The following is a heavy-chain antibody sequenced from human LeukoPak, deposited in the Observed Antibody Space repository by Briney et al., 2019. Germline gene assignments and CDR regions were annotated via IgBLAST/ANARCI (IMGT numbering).Heavy chain of an antibody. V-gene: IGHV4-30-2*01. CDR1: GGSISSGGYS. Sequence: TLSLTCAVSGGSISSGGYSWSWIRQPPGKGLEWIGYIYHSGSTYYNPSLKSRVTISVDRSKNQFSLKLSSVTAADTAVYYCAGLNPIGDYVDYWGQGTLVTVSS. J-gene: IGHJ4*02. CDR2: IYHSGST. CDR3: AGLNPIGDYVDY. D-gene: IGHD2-15*01.